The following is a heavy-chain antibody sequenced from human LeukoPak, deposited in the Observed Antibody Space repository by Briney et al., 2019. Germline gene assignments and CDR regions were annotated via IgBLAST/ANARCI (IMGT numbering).Heavy chain of an antibody. CDR2: IIPIFGTA. Sequence: SVKVSCKASGGTFSSCAISWVRQAPGQGLEWMGGIIPIFGTANYAQKFQGRVTITADESTSTAYMELSSLRSEDTAVYYCAREAGSSWYGFDYWGQGTLVTVSS. J-gene: IGHJ4*02. V-gene: IGHV1-69*01. CDR3: AREAGSSWYGFDY. CDR1: GGTFSSCA. D-gene: IGHD6-13*01.